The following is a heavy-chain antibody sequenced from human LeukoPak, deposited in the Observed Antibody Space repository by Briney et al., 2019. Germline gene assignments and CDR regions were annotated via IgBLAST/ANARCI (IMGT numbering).Heavy chain of an antibody. CDR2: INPNSGGT. CDR1: GYTFTGYY. CDR3: ARVMGYSSSAAMGWFDP. V-gene: IGHV1-2*02. J-gene: IGHJ5*02. D-gene: IGHD6-13*01. Sequence: ASVKVSCKASGYTFTGYYMHWVRQAPGQGLEWMGWINPNSGGTNYAQKFQGRVTMTRDTSISTAYMELNRLRSDDTAVYYCARVMGYSSSAAMGWFDPWGQGTLVTVSS.